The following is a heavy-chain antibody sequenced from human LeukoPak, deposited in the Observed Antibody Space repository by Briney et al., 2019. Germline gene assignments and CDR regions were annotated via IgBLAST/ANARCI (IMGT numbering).Heavy chain of an antibody. V-gene: IGHV1-18*01. CDR1: GCTFTSYG. CDR2: ISAYNGNT. D-gene: IGHD6-19*01. Sequence: ASVKVSCKASGCTFTSYGISWMRQAPGQGLEWMGWISAYNGNTNYAQKLQGRVTMTTDTSTSTAYMELRSLRSDDTAVYYCARGSSGWLGGYYYYMDVWGKGTTVTVSS. J-gene: IGHJ6*03. CDR3: ARGSSGWLGGYYYYMDV.